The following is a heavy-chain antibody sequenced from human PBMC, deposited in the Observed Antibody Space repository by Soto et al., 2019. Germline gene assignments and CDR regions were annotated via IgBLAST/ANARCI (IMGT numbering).Heavy chain of an antibody. D-gene: IGHD3-10*01. V-gene: IGHV4-59*01. Sequence: SDTLSVTCTVSGGSISRYYWSWIRQPPGKGLEWIGYIYYSGSTNYNPSLKSRVTISVDTSKNQFSLRLSSVTAADTAVYYCARVWGGAFDIWGQGTMVTVSS. J-gene: IGHJ3*02. CDR3: ARVWGGAFDI. CDR2: IYYSGST. CDR1: GGSISRYY.